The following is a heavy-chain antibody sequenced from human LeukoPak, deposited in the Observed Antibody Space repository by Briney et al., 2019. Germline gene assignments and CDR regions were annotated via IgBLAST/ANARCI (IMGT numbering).Heavy chain of an antibody. CDR3: ARFGPGAMVGY. J-gene: IGHJ4*02. V-gene: IGHV1-69*04. CDR1: GGTFSSYA. Sequence: SVKVSCKASGGTFSSYAISWVRQAPGQGLEWMGRIIPILGIANYAQKFQGRVTITADKSTNTAYMELSSLRSEDTAVYYRARFGPGAMVGYWGQGTLVTVSS. CDR2: IIPILGIA. D-gene: IGHD1-26*01.